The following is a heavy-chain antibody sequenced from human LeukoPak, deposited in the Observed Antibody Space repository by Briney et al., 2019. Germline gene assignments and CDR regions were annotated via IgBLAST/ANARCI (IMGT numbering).Heavy chain of an antibody. CDR1: GFTSSDYY. D-gene: IGHD3-3*02. CDR3: AREKSFLEWLSTGRRDGYYMDV. Sequence: PGGSLRLSCAASGFTSSDYYMSWIRQAPGKGLEWVPSISRSSSSYKYYADSVKGRFTVSRDNAKNSLYLQMNSLRAEDTAVYYCAREKSFLEWLSTGRRDGYYMDVWGKGTTVTVSS. J-gene: IGHJ6*03. V-gene: IGHV3-11*06. CDR2: ISRSSSSYK.